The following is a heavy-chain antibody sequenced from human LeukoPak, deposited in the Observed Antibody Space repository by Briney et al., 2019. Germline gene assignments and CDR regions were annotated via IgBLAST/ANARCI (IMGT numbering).Heavy chain of an antibody. V-gene: IGHV3-7*04. CDR3: ARDPYFSFDY. CDR2: IKQDGSEK. J-gene: IGHJ4*02. D-gene: IGHD2/OR15-2a*01. Sequence: GGSLRLSCAASGFTVGNTYMSWVRQAPGKGLEWVANIKQDGSEKYYVDSVKGRFTISRDNAKNSLYLQMNSLRAEDTAVYYCARDPYFSFDYWGQGTLVTVSS. CDR1: GFTVGNTY.